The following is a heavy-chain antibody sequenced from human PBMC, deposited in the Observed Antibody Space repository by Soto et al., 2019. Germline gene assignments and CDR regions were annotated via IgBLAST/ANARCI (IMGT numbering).Heavy chain of an antibody. CDR3: ATPFDHSNSGSLYAFDI. D-gene: IGHD4-4*01. CDR2: INPNSGGT. V-gene: IGHV1-2*04. Sequence: GASVKVSCKASGYTFTGYYMHWVRQAPGQGLEWMGWINPNSGGTNYAQKFQGWVTMTRDTSISTAYMELSRLRSDDTAVYYCATPFDHSNSGSLYAFDIWGQGTMVTVSS. CDR1: GYTFTGYY. J-gene: IGHJ3*02.